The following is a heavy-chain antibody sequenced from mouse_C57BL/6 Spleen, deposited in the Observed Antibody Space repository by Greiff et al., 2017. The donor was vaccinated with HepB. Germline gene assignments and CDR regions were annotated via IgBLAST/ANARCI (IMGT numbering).Heavy chain of an antibody. D-gene: IGHD1-1*01. V-gene: IGHV1-67*01. Sequence: VQLQQSGPELVRPGVSVKISCKGSGYTFTDYAMHWVKQSHAKSLEWIGVISTYYGDASYNQKFKDKATMTVDISSSTAYMELARLTSEDSAVYDYDYFYYAMDYWGQGTSVTVSS. CDR3: DYFYYAMDY. J-gene: IGHJ4*01. CDR1: GYTFTDYA. CDR2: ISTYYGDA.